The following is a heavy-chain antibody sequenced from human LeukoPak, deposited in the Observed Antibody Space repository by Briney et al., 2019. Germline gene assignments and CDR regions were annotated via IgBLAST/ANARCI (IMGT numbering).Heavy chain of an antibody. D-gene: IGHD3-9*01. J-gene: IGHJ4*02. Sequence: PGGSLRLSCAASGFTFSSYGMHWVRQAPGKGLEWVAVIWYDGSNKYYADSVKGRFTISRDNSKNTLYLQMNSLRAEDTAVYCCAKDALALRYFDWLPRSYFDYWGQGTLVTVSS. V-gene: IGHV3-33*06. CDR3: AKDALALRYFDWLPRSYFDY. CDR1: GFTFSSYG. CDR2: IWYDGSNK.